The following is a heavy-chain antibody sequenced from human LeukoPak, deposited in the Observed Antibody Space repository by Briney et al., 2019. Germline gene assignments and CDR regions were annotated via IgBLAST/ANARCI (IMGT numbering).Heavy chain of an antibody. CDR3: ARATIAVAGTGHDY. D-gene: IGHD6-19*01. CDR2: INPNSGGT. Sequence: ASVKVSCKASGYTFTGYYMHWVRQAPGQGLVWMGWINPNSGGTNYAQKFQGRVTMTRDTSISTAYMELSRLRSDDTAVYYCARATIAVAGTGHDYWGQGTLVTVSS. CDR1: GYTFTGYY. V-gene: IGHV1-2*02. J-gene: IGHJ4*02.